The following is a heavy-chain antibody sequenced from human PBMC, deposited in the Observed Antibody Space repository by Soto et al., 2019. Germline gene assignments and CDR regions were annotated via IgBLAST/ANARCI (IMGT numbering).Heavy chain of an antibody. Sequence: GASVKVSCKASGYTFTSYYMHWVRQAPGQGLEWMGIINPSGGSTSYAQKFQGRVTMTRDTSTSTVYMELSSLRSEDTAVYYCAREAAYDSSGYFPLWYWGQGTLVTVSS. D-gene: IGHD3-22*01. J-gene: IGHJ4*02. CDR1: GYTFTSYY. CDR3: AREAAYDSSGYFPLWY. CDR2: INPSGGST. V-gene: IGHV1-46*03.